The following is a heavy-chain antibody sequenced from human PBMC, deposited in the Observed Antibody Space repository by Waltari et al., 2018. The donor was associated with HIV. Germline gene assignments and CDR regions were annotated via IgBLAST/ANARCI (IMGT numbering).Heavy chain of an antibody. J-gene: IGHJ6*02. CDR1: GYTLTELS. CDR3: ATVSASSGWSRDYYYYGMDV. CDR2: FDPEDGET. D-gene: IGHD6-19*01. V-gene: IGHV1-24*01. Sequence: QVQLVQSGAEVQKPGTSVKVSCKVSGYTLTELSMHWVRQAPGTGLEWMGGFDPEDGETIYAQKFQGRVTMTEDTSTDTAYMELSSLRSEDTAVYYCATVSASSGWSRDYYYYGMDVWGQGTTVTVSS.